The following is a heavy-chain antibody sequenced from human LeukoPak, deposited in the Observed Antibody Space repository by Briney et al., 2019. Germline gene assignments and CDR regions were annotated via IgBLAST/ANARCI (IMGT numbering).Heavy chain of an antibody. CDR3: ARDFGDGVVAPAAINAFDI. Sequence: GASVKVSCKASGYTFTGYYMHWVRQAPGQGLEWMGWINPNSGGTNYAQKFQGRVTMTRDTSISTAYMELSRLRSDDTAVYYCARDFGDGVVAPAAINAFDIWGQGTMVTVSS. CDR1: GYTFTGYY. CDR2: INPNSGGT. V-gene: IGHV1-2*02. D-gene: IGHD2-2*02. J-gene: IGHJ3*02.